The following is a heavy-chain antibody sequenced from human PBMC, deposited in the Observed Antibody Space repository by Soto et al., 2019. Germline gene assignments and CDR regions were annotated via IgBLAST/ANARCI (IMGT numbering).Heavy chain of an antibody. CDR1: GYSFTSYW. Sequence: GESLKISCKGSGYSFTSYWIGWVLQMPGKGLEWMGIIYPGDSDTRYSPSFQGQVTISADKSISTAYLQWSSLKASDTAMYYCARLGSSYDYGMDVWGQGTTVTVSS. J-gene: IGHJ6*02. D-gene: IGHD6-13*01. CDR2: IYPGDSDT. V-gene: IGHV5-51*01. CDR3: ARLGSSYDYGMDV.